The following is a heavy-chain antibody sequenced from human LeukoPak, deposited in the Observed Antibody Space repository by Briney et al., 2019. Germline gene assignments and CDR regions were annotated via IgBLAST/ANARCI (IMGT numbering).Heavy chain of an antibody. D-gene: IGHD1-1*01. Sequence: EASVKVSCKASGYSFTSHYMHWVRQAPGQGLEWMGLINPRGASTIYAEKFQGRIIMTRDMSTSTDYMELSSLKSDETAVYYFARDNAMHERGWWFDPWGQGTLVTVSS. J-gene: IGHJ5*02. CDR2: INPRGAST. CDR1: GYSFTSHY. V-gene: IGHV1-46*01. CDR3: ARDNAMHERGWWFDP.